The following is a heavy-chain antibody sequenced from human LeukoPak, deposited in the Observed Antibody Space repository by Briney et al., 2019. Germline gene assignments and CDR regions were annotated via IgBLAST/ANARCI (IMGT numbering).Heavy chain of an antibody. Sequence: SETLSLTCTVSGGSISSGSYYWSWIRQPAGKGLEWIGRIYTSGSSNYNPSLKSRVTISVDTSKNQFSLKLSSVTAADTAVYYCAREYYDSSGCFDLWGQGTLVTVSS. CDR1: GGSISSGSYY. J-gene: IGHJ5*02. CDR3: AREYYDSSGCFDL. V-gene: IGHV4-61*02. D-gene: IGHD3-22*01. CDR2: IYTSGSS.